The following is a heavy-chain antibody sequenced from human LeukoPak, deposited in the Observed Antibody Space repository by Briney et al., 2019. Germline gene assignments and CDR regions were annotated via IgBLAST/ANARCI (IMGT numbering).Heavy chain of an antibody. J-gene: IGHJ4*02. Sequence: GGSLRLSCAASGFTFSSYSMNWVRQAPGKGLEWVSVIYSGGSTYYADSVKGRFTISRDNSKNTLYLPMNSLRAEDTAVYYCARSDYYDSSALDYWGQGTLVTVSS. V-gene: IGHV3-53*01. CDR3: ARSDYYDSSALDY. CDR1: GFTFSSYS. CDR2: IYSGGST. D-gene: IGHD3-22*01.